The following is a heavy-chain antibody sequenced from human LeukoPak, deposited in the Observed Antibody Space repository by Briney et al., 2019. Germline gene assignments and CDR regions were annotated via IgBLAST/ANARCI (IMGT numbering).Heavy chain of an antibody. CDR1: GGSISSYY. CDR3: TRGPWDSSFDY. V-gene: IGHV4-59*01. CDR2: IYYSGGT. D-gene: IGHD6-13*01. Sequence: SETLSLTCTVSGGSISSYYWSWIRQPPGKGLEWIGYIYYSGGTNYNPSLKSRVTMSVDTSKNQFSLKLRSVTAADTAVYYCTRGPWDSSFDYWGQGTLVTASS. J-gene: IGHJ4*02.